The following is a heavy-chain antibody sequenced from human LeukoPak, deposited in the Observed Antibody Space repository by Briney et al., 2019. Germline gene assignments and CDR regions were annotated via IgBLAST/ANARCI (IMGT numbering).Heavy chain of an antibody. CDR3: ARVHIVGATPSDF. CDR1: GFTFSYYG. Sequence: GGSLRLPCAASGFTFSYYGMNWVRQAPGKGLEWLSYISDTGDTIYYADSVKGRFTISRDNAKNSLYLQMNSLRAEDTAIYYCARVHIVGATPSDFWGQGTLVTVSS. D-gene: IGHD1-26*01. J-gene: IGHJ4*02. V-gene: IGHV3-48*03. CDR2: ISDTGDTI.